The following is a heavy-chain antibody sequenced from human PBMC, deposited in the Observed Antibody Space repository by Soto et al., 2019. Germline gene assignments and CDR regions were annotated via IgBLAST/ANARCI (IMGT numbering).Heavy chain of an antibody. D-gene: IGHD6-13*01. J-gene: IGHJ4*02. CDR1: GFTFSSYA. Sequence: PGGSLRLSCAASGFTFSSYAMSWVRQAPGKGLEWVSAISGSGGSTYYADSVKGRFTISRDNSKNTLYLQMNSLRAEDTAVYYCAKVGYEYSSILYYFDYWGQGTLVTVSS. CDR2: ISGSGGST. V-gene: IGHV3-23*01. CDR3: AKVGYEYSSILYYFDY.